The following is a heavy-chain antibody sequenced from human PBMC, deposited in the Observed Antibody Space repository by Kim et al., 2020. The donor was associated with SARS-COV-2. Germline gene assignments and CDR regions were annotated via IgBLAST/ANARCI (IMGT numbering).Heavy chain of an antibody. J-gene: IGHJ4*02. CDR1: GGSFSGYY. CDR3: VRARGLVISRYYFDY. D-gene: IGHD3-22*01. CDR2: INHSGST. Sequence: SETLSLTCAVYGGSFSGYYWSWIRHPPGKGLEWIGEINHSGSTNYNPSLKSRVTISVDTSKNQFSLKLSSVTAADTAVYYCVRARGLVISRYYFDYWGQGTLVTDSS. V-gene: IGHV4-34*01.